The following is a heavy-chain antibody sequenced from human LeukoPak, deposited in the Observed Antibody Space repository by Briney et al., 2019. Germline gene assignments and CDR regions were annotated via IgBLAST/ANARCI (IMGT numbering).Heavy chain of an antibody. D-gene: IGHD2-15*01. Sequence: SETLSLTCAVYGGSFSGYYWSWIRQPPGKGLEWIGEINHSGSTNYNPSLKSRVTISVDTSKNQFSLKLSSVTAADTAVYYCARYLGYCSGGSCPGFNPWGQGTLVTVSS. J-gene: IGHJ5*02. V-gene: IGHV4-34*01. CDR1: GGSFSGYY. CDR2: INHSGST. CDR3: ARYLGYCSGGSCPGFNP.